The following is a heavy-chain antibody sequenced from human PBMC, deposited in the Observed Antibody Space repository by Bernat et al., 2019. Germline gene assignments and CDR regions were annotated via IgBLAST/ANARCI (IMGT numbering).Heavy chain of an antibody. Sequence: EVQLVESGGGLVKPGRSLRLSCTASGFTFGDYAMSWFRQAPGKGLEWVGFIRSKAYGGTTEYAASVKGRFTISRDGSKSIAHLQMNSLITEDAAVYYCAGSLYASYVWGGHWDRETLVTVSS. CDR3: AGSLYASYVWGGH. V-gene: IGHV3-49*05. D-gene: IGHD3-16*01. J-gene: IGHJ4*03. CDR1: GFTFGDYA. CDR2: IRSKAYGGTT.